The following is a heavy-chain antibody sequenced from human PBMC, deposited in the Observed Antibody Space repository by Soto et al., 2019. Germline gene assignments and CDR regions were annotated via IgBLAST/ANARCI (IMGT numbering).Heavy chain of an antibody. CDR2: IWFDGSNK. CDR3: AGGDSGSFDS. V-gene: IGHV3-33*03. D-gene: IGHD3-16*01. CDR1: GFTFSSYA. Sequence: GGSLRLSCAASGFTFSSYAIHWVRQAPGKGLEWVAIIWFDGSNKYYADSVKGRFTISRDNAKNSLYLQMNNLRPEDTAVYYCAGGDSGSFDSWGQGTLVTVSS. J-gene: IGHJ4*02.